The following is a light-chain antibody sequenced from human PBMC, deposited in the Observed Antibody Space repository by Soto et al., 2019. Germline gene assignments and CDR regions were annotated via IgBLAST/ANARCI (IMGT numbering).Light chain of an antibody. CDR2: GAS. CDR3: QQYNNWPSGT. V-gene: IGKV3-15*01. CDR1: QSISSPY. Sequence: EIVLTQSPGTLSLSPGERATLSCRASQSISSPYLAWYQQKPGQAPRLLIYGASTRATGIPARFSGSGSGTEFTLTISSLQSEDFAVYYCQQYNNWPSGTFGQGTKVDIK. J-gene: IGKJ1*01.